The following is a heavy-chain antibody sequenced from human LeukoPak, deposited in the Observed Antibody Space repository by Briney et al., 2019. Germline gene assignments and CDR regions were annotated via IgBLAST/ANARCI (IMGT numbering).Heavy chain of an antibody. D-gene: IGHD5-12*01. CDR3: ASGYLSDY. V-gene: IGHV1-69*05. CDR1: GYTFTGYY. J-gene: IGHJ4*02. CDR2: IIPIFGTA. Sequence: ASVKVSCKASGYTFTGYYMHWVRQAPGQGLEWMGGIIPIFGTANYAQKFQGRVTITTDESTSTAYMELSSLRSEDTAVYYCASGYLSDYWGQGTLVTVSS.